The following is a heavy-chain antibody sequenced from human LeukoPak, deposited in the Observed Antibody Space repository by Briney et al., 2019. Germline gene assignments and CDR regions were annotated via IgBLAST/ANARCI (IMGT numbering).Heavy chain of an antibody. CDR1: GFTFSSYA. D-gene: IGHD2-8*01. CDR2: ISGSGGST. Sequence: GGSLRLSCAASGFTFSSYAMSWVRQAPGKGLEWVSAISGSGGSTNYADSVKGRFTISRDNAKNSLYLQMNSLRAEDTAVYYCARDEGYCTNGVPMPCYNWFDPWGQGTLVTVSS. V-gene: IGHV3-23*01. CDR3: ARDEGYCTNGVPMPCYNWFDP. J-gene: IGHJ5*02.